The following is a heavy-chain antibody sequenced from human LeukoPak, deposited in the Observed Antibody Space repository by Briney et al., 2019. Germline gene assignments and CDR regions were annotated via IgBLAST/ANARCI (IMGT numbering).Heavy chain of an antibody. CDR2: IYYSGST. J-gene: IGHJ4*02. V-gene: IGHV4-59*08. CDR3: ARTITVTNVIDY. D-gene: IGHD4-17*01. Sequence: PSETLSLTCTVSGGSISSYYWSWIRQPPXXXLEWIGYIYYSGSTNYSPSLKSRVTISVDTSKNQFSLKLSSVTAADTAVYYCARTITVTNVIDYWGQGTLVTVSS. CDR1: GGSISSYY.